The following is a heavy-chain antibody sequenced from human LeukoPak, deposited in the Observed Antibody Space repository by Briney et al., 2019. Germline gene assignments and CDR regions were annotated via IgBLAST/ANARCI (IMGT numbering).Heavy chain of an antibody. Sequence: GSSVKVSCKASGGTFSSYAISWVRQAPGQGLEWMGWISAYNGNTNYAQKLQGRVTMTTDTSTSTAYMELRSLRSDDTAVYYCARAYGDYTTQSDYWGQGTLVTVSS. CDR2: ISAYNGNT. V-gene: IGHV1-18*01. CDR3: ARAYGDYTTQSDY. J-gene: IGHJ4*02. CDR1: GGTFSSYA. D-gene: IGHD4-17*01.